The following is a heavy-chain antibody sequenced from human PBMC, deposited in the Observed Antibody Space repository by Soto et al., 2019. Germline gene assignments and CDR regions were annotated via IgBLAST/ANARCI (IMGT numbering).Heavy chain of an antibody. J-gene: IGHJ5*02. Sequence: QVQLVQSGAEVQRPGASVKVSCRASGYAFGDYDISCVRQAPGQGLEWMGWMNPNSANTGYAQKFQGRVSMTRDMSISTAYMELSRLRTEDTAIYYCARMATYGTLNWFDPWGQGALVTVSS. CDR3: ARMATYGTLNWFDP. D-gene: IGHD1-1*01. V-gene: IGHV1-8*01. CDR1: GYAFGDYD. CDR2: MNPNSANT.